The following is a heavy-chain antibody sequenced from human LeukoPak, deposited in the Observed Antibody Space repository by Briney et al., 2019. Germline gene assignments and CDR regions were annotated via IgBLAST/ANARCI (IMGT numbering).Heavy chain of an antibody. CDR1: GGSISSYY. Sequence: SETLSLTCTVSGGSISSYYWSWIRQPPGKGLEWIGYIYYSGSTNYNPSLKSRVTISVDTSKNQFSLKLSSVTAADTAVYYCAGSHTGSDGDPLDYWGQGTLVTVSS. CDR3: AGSHTGSDGDPLDY. D-gene: IGHD4-17*01. CDR2: IYYSGST. V-gene: IGHV4-59*12. J-gene: IGHJ4*02.